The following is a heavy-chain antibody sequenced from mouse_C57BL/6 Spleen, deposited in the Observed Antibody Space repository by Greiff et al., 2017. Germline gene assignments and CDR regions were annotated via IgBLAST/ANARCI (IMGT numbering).Heavy chain of an antibody. D-gene: IGHD4-1*01. J-gene: IGHJ1*03. CDR2: ISSGSSTI. CDR3: ARLNWDGWYFDV. V-gene: IGHV5-17*01. CDR1: GFTFSDYG. Sequence: EVHLVESGGGLVKPGGSLKLSCAASGFTFSDYGMHWVRQAPEKGLEWVAYISSGSSTIYYADTVKGRFTISRDNAKNTLFLQMTSLRSEDTAMYYCARLNWDGWYFDVWGTGTTVTVSS.